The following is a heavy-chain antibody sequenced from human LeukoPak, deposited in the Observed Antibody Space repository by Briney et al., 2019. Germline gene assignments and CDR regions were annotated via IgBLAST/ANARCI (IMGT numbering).Heavy chain of an antibody. CDR1: GFTFSNYA. CDR2: ISGSGGST. CDR3: AKSGGMADDAFDI. J-gene: IGHJ3*02. D-gene: IGHD3-10*01. V-gene: IGHV3-23*01. Sequence: PGGSLRLSCAASGFTFSNYAMSWVRQAPGKGLEWVSAISGSGGSTYYADPVKGRFTISRDNSKNTLFLQMNSLRAVDTAVYYCAKSGGMADDAFDIWGQGTMVTASS.